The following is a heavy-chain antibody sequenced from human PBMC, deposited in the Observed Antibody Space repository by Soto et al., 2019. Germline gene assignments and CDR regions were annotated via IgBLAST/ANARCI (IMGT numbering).Heavy chain of an antibody. CDR2: ISYDGSNK. J-gene: IGHJ6*02. CDR1: GFTFSSYG. CDR3: AKRRGSSTSCMDV. D-gene: IGHD2-2*01. Sequence: GGSLRLSCAASGFTFSSYGMHWVRQAPGKGLEWVAVISYDGSNKYYADSVKGRFTISRDNSKNTLYLQMNSLRAEHTAVYYCAKRRGSSTSCMDVWGQGTTVTVSS. V-gene: IGHV3-30*18.